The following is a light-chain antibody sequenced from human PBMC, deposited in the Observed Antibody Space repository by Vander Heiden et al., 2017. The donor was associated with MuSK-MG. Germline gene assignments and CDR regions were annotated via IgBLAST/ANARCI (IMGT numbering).Light chain of an antibody. V-gene: IGKV1-16*02. CDR3: QQDSSYPWT. J-gene: IGKJ1*01. CDR2: AAS. CDR1: LGISNY. Sequence: DIKMTQSPSSVSASVGDRVTITCRASLGISNYLAWYQQRPGKAPESLIYAASSLQSGVPSKFSGSGSGTDFTLTINSLQPEDFATYYCQQDSSYPWTFGQGTKVEIK.